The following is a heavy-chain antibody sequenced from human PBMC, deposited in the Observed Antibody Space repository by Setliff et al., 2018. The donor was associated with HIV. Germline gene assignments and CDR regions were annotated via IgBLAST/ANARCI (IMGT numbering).Heavy chain of an antibody. D-gene: IGHD1-26*01. CDR1: GDSINTHY. V-gene: IGHV4-59*11. CDR2: VSHTGNT. Sequence: SETLSLTCTVSGDSINTHYWSWIRQPPGKGLEWIGYVSHTGNTNSNPSLKSRVTISVDTSKNEFSLRLRSVTAADTAIYYCARSTVGVGATFPWGRGTQVTVSS. J-gene: IGHJ4*02. CDR3: ARSTVGVGATFP.